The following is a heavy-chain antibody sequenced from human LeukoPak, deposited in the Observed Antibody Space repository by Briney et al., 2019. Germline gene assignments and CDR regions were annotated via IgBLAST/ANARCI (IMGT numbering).Heavy chain of an antibody. CDR1: GGTFSSYA. Sequence: ASVKVSCKASGGTFSSYAISWVRQAPGQGLEWMGWISAFNGNTNYAQKLQGRVTMTTDTSTSTAYMELRSLRSDDTAVYYCARRYSSGWGQSYFDYWGQGTLVTVSS. V-gene: IGHV1-18*01. D-gene: IGHD6-19*01. J-gene: IGHJ4*02. CDR3: ARRYSSGWGQSYFDY. CDR2: ISAFNGNT.